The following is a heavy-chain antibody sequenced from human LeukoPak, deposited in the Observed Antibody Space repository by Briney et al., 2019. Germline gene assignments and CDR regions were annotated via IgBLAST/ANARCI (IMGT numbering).Heavy chain of an antibody. CDR3: ARGPVVRGVNDAFDI. D-gene: IGHD3-10*01. J-gene: IGHJ3*02. V-gene: IGHV1-69*05. CDR1: GGTFSKHT. Sequence: ASVKVSCKASGGTFSKHTITWVRQAPGQGLEWMGRNIPIFGIANYAQKFQGRATITTDESTSTAYMELSSLRSEDTAGYYCARGPVVRGVNDAFDIWGRGTMVTVSS. CDR2: NIPIFGIA.